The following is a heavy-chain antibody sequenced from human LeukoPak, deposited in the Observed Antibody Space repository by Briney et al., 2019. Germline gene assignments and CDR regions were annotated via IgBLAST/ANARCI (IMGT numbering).Heavy chain of an antibody. V-gene: IGHV4-34*01. CDR3: ARDGIAAAGIDP. D-gene: IGHD6-13*01. J-gene: IGHJ5*02. Sequence: SETLSLTFAVYGGSFSGYYWSWIRHPPGKGREGSGEINHSGSTNYNPSRKSRVTISVDTSKNQFSLKLRSVTAADPAVYSCARDGIAAAGIDPWGQGTLVTVSS. CDR1: GGSFSGYY. CDR2: INHSGST.